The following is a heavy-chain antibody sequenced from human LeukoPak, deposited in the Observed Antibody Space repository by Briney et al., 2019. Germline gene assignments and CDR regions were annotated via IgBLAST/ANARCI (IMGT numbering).Heavy chain of an antibody. V-gene: IGHV4-39*07. D-gene: IGHD3-10*01. CDR1: GGSISSSSYY. CDR3: TREGDYYGSGSPGSFDP. J-gene: IGHJ5*02. CDR2: IYYSGST. Sequence: SETLSLTCTVSGGSISSSSYYWGWIRQPPGKGLEWIGSIYYSGSTYYNPSLKSRVTISVDTSKNQFSLKLTSVTAADTAVYYCTREGDYYGSGSPGSFDPWGQGTLVTVSS.